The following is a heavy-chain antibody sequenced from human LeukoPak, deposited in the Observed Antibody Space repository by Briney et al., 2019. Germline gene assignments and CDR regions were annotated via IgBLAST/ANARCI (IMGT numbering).Heavy chain of an antibody. Sequence: SETLSLTCAVYGGSFSGYYWSWLRQPPGKGLEWIGEINHSGSTYYNPSLKSRVTISVDTSKNQFSLKLSSVTAADTAVYYCARRRATVTSRVAFDIWGQGTMVTVSS. J-gene: IGHJ3*02. CDR3: ARRRATVTSRVAFDI. D-gene: IGHD4-17*01. CDR1: GGSFSGYY. CDR2: INHSGST. V-gene: IGHV4-34*01.